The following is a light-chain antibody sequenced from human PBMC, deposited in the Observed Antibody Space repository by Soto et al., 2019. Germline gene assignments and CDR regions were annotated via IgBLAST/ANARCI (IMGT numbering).Light chain of an antibody. CDR1: QGISSY. CDR2: AAS. CDR3: QKYYSAPET. V-gene: IGKV1-27*01. J-gene: IGKJ1*01. Sequence: DIQMTQSPSSLSASVGDRVTITCRASQGISSYLAWYQQKPGKVPKVLSYAASTLHSGVPSRFSGSGSGTEFTLTISNVQPEDVATYYCQKYYSAPETFGQGTKVEIK.